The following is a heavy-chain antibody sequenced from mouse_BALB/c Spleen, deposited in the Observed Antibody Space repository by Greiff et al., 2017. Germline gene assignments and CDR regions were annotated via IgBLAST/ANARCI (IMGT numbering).Heavy chain of an antibody. CDR3: ARTSYYYGSSYDYYAMDY. CDR1: GFTFSSFG. J-gene: IGHJ4*01. D-gene: IGHD1-1*01. CDR2: ISSGSSTI. Sequence: DVMLVESGGGLVQPGGSRKLSCAASGFTFSSFGMHWVRQAPEKGLEWVAYISSGSSTIYYADTVKGRFTISRDNPKNTLFLQMTSLRSEDTAMYYCARTSYYYGSSYDYYAMDYWGQGTAVTVSS. V-gene: IGHV5-17*02.